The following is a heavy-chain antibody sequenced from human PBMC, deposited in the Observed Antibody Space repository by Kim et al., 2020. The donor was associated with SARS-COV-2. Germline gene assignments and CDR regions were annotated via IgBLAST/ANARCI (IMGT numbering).Heavy chain of an antibody. CDR3: AGEGHSSGRAGSFDY. Sequence: ESVNGRFTVSRDNSQNTLFLQIDSLRAEDTAGYYCAGEGHSSGRAGSFDYWGQGTLVTVSS. V-gene: IGHV3-30*01. D-gene: IGHD6-19*01. J-gene: IGHJ4*02.